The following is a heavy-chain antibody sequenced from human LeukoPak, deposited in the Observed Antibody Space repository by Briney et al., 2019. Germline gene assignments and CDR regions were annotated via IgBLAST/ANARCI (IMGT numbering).Heavy chain of an antibody. V-gene: IGHV3-48*01. J-gene: IGHJ4*02. Sequence: PGGSLRLSCAASGFTFSSYGMNWVRQAPGKGLEWVSYISSSGSTIYYADSVKGRSTISRDNSKNTLYLQMNSLRAEDTALYYCARELSPVVKYYFEYWGQGTLVTVSP. CDR3: ARELSPVVKYYFEY. D-gene: IGHD3-22*01. CDR2: ISSSGSTI. CDR1: GFTFSSYG.